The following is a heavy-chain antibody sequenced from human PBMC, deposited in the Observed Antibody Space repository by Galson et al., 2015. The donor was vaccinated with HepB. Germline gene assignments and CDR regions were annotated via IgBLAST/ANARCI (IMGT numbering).Heavy chain of an antibody. J-gene: IGHJ4*02. CDR3: ARDSQIYYFDY. D-gene: IGHD2/OR15-2a*01. V-gene: IGHV3-64*01. CDR1: GFTFSSYG. Sequence: SLRLSCAASGFTFSSYGFHWVRQAPGKGLEYVSGISGNGHITQYANSVKGRFTISRHNYNNMLFLQMGSLRAEDMGVYYCARDSQIYYFDYWGQGVLVTVSS. CDR2: ISGNGHIT.